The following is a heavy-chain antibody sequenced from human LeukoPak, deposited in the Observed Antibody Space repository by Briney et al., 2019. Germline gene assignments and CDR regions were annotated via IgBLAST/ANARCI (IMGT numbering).Heavy chain of an antibody. CDR2: IYTSGST. D-gene: IGHD6-19*01. J-gene: IGHJ5*02. V-gene: IGHV4-61*02. CDR3: ARVAVAGTNWFDP. Sequence: PSQTLSLTCTVSGDSISSGSYYWSWIRQPAGKGLEWIGRIYTSGSTNYNPSLKSRVTISVDTSKNQFSLKLSSVTAADTAVYYCARVAVAGTNWFDPWGQGTLVTVSS. CDR1: GDSISSGSYY.